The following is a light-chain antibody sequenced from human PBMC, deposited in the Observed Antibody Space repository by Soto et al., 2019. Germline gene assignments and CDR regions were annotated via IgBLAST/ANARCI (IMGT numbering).Light chain of an antibody. CDR3: SSYTSSSTLV. CDR1: SSDVGGYNY. V-gene: IGLV2-14*01. J-gene: IGLJ1*01. Sequence: QSALTQPASVSGSPGQSITISCTGTSSDVGGYNYVSWCQQHPGKAPKLMIYDVSNRPSGVSNRLSGSKSGNTASLTISGLQAEDEADYSCSSYTSSSTLVFGTGTKVTVL. CDR2: DVS.